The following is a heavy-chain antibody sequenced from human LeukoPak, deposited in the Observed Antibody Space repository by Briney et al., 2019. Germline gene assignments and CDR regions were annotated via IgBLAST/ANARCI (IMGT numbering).Heavy chain of an antibody. CDR2: ISGSGDNT. CDR3: AKNRGNYYYFDY. V-gene: IGHV3-23*01. D-gene: IGHD4-11*01. J-gene: IGHJ4*02. CDR1: GFTFSSYA. Sequence: GGSLRLSCAASGFTFSSYAMSWVRQAPGKGLEWVSAISGSGDNTYYADSVKDRFTTSRDKSKNTLYLQMNSLGAEDTAVYYCAKNRGNYYYFDYWGQGTLVTVSS.